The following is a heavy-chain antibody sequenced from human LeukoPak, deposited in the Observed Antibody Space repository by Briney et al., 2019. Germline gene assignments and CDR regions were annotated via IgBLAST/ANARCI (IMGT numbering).Heavy chain of an antibody. CDR1: GFAFSYYA. V-gene: IGHV3-64D*06. D-gene: IGHD3-10*01. CDR3: VKEFILMPRGGSFDY. CDR2: FSSDGDNT. Sequence: PGGSLRLFCSASGFAFSYYAMHWDRQAPGKALEYVSGFSSDGDNTFYADSVKGRFTISRDNSKNTLYLQMSSLRAEDTATYYCVKEFILMPRGGSFDYWGQGTRVTVSS. J-gene: IGHJ4*02.